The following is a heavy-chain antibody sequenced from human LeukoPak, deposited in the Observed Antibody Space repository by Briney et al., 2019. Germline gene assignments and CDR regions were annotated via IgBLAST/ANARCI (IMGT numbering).Heavy chain of an antibody. CDR1: GGSISSSSYY. J-gene: IGHJ4*02. D-gene: IGHD5-24*01. V-gene: IGHV4-39*07. CDR3: ARGPEMAIDYFDY. Sequence: SETLSLTCTVSGGSISSSSYYWGWIRQPPGKGLEWIGSIYYSGSTYYNPSLKSRVTISVDTSKNQFSLKLSSVTAADTAVYYCARGPEMAIDYFDYWGQGTLVTVSS. CDR2: IYYSGST.